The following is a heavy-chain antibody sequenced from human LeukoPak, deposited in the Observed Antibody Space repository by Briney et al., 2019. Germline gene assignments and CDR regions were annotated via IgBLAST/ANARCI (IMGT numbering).Heavy chain of an antibody. J-gene: IGHJ6*02. V-gene: IGHV4-4*02. CDR3: ARDDGRTADYSGMDV. CDR1: GGSISSTNW. Sequence: SQTLSLTCAVSGGSISSTNWWSWVRQTPGKGLEWIGEIYHGGSTKYNPSLKSRATISVDKSKNQFSLNLSSVTAADTAVYYRARDDGRTADYSGMDVWGQGTTVTVSS. CDR2: IYHGGST. D-gene: IGHD4-17*01.